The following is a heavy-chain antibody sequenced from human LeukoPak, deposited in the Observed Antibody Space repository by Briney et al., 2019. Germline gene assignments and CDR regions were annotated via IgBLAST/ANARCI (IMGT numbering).Heavy chain of an antibody. CDR2: IQNSART. CDR1: GGSVNSGSYF. Sequence: PSETLSLTCTVSGGSVNSGSYFWSWIRQPLGKGLEWIGYIQNSARTNYNPSLESRVTISVDSSKDQFSLRLSSVTAADTAVYYCATDYSNFYGMDVWGQGTTVTVSS. CDR3: ATDYSNFYGMDV. D-gene: IGHD4-11*01. J-gene: IGHJ6*02. V-gene: IGHV4-61*01.